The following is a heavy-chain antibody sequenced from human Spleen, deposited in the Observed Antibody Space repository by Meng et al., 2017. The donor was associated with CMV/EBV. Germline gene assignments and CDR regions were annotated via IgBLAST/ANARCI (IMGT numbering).Heavy chain of an antibody. CDR1: GYTFTGHF. D-gene: IGHD3-3*01. V-gene: IGHV1-2*02. CDR2: INPNSGGT. J-gene: IGHJ3*02. CDR3: ARARALEWLEALPDAFNI. Sequence: ASVKVSCKASGYTFTGHFMHWVRQAPGQGLEWVGWINPNSGGTNYAQKFQGRVTMTRDTSISTAYMELSRLRSDDTAVYYCARARALEWLEALPDAFNIWGQGTMVTVSS.